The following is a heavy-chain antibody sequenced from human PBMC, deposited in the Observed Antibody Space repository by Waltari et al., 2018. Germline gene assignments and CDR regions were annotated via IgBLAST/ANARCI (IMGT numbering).Heavy chain of an antibody. Sequence: EVQLVESGGGLIQPGGSLRLSCAASGFTVSSNYMSWVRQAPGKGLEWVSVIYSGGSTYYADSVKGRFTISRDNSKNTLYLQMNSLRAEDTAVYYCARVAAGVITYYYYYGMDVWGQGTTVTVSS. J-gene: IGHJ6*02. D-gene: IGHD6-13*01. V-gene: IGHV3-53*01. CDR1: GFTVSSNY. CDR2: IYSGGST. CDR3: ARVAAGVITYYYYYGMDV.